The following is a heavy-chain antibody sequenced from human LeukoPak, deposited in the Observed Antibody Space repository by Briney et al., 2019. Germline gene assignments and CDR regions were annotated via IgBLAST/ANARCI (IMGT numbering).Heavy chain of an antibody. D-gene: IGHD5-24*01. CDR3: ARDMASIRFDT. Sequence: ASVKVSCKASGYTFTSYHMHWLRQAPGQGLEWMGWINTNTGNPTYAQGFTGRFVFSLDTSISTTYLEITSLRTDDTAVYYCARDMASIRFDTGGQGTLVTVSS. CDR1: GYTFTSYH. CDR2: INTNTGNP. V-gene: IGHV7-4-1*02. J-gene: IGHJ5*02.